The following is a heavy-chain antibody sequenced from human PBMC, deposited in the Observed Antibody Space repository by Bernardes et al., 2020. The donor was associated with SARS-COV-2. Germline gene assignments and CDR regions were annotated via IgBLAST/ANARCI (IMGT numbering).Heavy chain of an antibody. CDR1: GFTFSSYA. CDR3: ARDGASSHPLWFGEYYYYYGMDV. D-gene: IGHD3-10*01. V-gene: IGHV3-30-3*01. J-gene: IGHJ6*02. CDR2: ISYDGSNK. Sequence: GGSLSLSCAASGFTFSSYAMHWVRQAPGKGLEWVAVISYDGSNKYYADSVKGRFTISRDNSKNTLYLQMNSLRAEDTAVYYCARDGASSHPLWFGEYYYYYGMDVWGQGTTVTVSS.